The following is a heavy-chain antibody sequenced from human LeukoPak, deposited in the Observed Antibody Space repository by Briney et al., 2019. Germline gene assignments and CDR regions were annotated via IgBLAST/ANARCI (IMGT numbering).Heavy chain of an antibody. Sequence: SETLSLTCAVYGGSFSGYYWSWIRQPPGKGLEWIGSIYYSGSTYYNPSLKSRVTISVDTSKNQFSLKLSSVTAADTAVYYCARHHSYSLGGFDYWGQGTLVTVSS. CDR3: ARHHSYSLGGFDY. V-gene: IGHV4-34*01. CDR2: IYYSGST. J-gene: IGHJ4*02. CDR1: GGSFSGYY. D-gene: IGHD7-27*01.